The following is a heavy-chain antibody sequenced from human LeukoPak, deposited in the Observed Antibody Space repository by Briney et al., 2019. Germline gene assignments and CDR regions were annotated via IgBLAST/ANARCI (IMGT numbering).Heavy chain of an antibody. J-gene: IGHJ1*01. Sequence: GGSLRLSCAVSGCNFNTYSMNWVRQAPGKGLQWLSYISSSSTTIYYADSAKGRFTISRDNAKNSLYLQMNSLRAEDTAVYYFAGGIHYHEIVANNTTSQTWAQGTL. CDR1: GCNFNTYS. CDR3: AGGIHYHEIVANNTTSQT. CDR2: ISSSSTTI. D-gene: IGHD3-22*01. V-gene: IGHV3-48*01.